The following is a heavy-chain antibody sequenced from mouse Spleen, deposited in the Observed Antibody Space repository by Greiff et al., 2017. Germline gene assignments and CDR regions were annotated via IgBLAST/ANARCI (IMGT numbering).Heavy chain of an antibody. J-gene: IGHJ2*01. CDR1: GFTFSSYA. CDR3: ARHKGAYDYPYFDY. V-gene: IGHV5-9-3*01. Sequence: EVKLMESGGGLVKPGGSLKLSCAASGFTFSSYAMSWVRQTPEKRLEWVATISSGGSYTYYPDSVKGRFTISRDNAKNTLYLQMSSLRSEDTAMYYCARHKGAYDYPYFDYWGQGTTLTVSS. D-gene: IGHD2-4*01. CDR2: ISSGGSYT.